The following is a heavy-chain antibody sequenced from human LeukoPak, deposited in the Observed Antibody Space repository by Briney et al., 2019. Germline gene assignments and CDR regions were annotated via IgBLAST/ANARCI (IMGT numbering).Heavy chain of an antibody. D-gene: IGHD1-26*01. J-gene: IGHJ1*01. CDR2: IRAYNGNT. CDR1: GYTFTSYG. V-gene: IGHV1-18*01. Sequence: ASVKVSCKASGYTFTSYGISWVRQAPGQGLEWMGWIRAYNGNTNYAQKLQSRVTMTTDTSTSTAYMELRSLRSDDTAVYYCARVPPRTFYSGSYLGYFQHWGQGTLVTVSS. CDR3: ARVPPRTFYSGSYLGYFQH.